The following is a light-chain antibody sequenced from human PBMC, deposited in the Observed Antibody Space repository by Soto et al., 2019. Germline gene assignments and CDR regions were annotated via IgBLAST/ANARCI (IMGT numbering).Light chain of an antibody. J-gene: IGKJ2*01. Sequence: EIVMTQSPATLSVSPGERATLSCRASQSVNSNLAWYQQKPGQAPRLLIYAASTRATGIPARFSGSGSGTEFTITISSLQSEDFAVYYCQQCHDWPPYTFGQGTKLEIK. CDR2: AAS. V-gene: IGKV3-15*01. CDR3: QQCHDWPPYT. CDR1: QSVNSN.